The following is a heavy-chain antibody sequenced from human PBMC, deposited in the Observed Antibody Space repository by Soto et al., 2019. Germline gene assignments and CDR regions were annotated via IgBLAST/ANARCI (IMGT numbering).Heavy chain of an antibody. CDR3: AKDLQYYDFWSGYYNRFNYYYYYGMDV. Sequence: GGSLRLSCAASGVTFSSYGMHLVRQAPGKGLEWVAVISYDGSNKYYADSVKGRFTISRDNSKNTLYLQMNSLRAEDTAVYYCAKDLQYYDFWSGYYNRFNYYYYYGMDVWGQGTTVTVSS. CDR1: GVTFSSYG. V-gene: IGHV3-30*18. J-gene: IGHJ6*02. D-gene: IGHD3-3*01. CDR2: ISYDGSNK.